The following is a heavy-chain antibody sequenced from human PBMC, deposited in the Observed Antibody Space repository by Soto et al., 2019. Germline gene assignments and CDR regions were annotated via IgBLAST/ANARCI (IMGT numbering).Heavy chain of an antibody. D-gene: IGHD3-10*01. J-gene: IGHJ4*02. V-gene: IGHV3-23*01. CDR3: AKGRGGSGSLTPRVDF. Sequence: EVQLLESGGGLVQPGGSLRLSCAASGFTFNNYAMSWVRQAPGKGLARVSAISGGGDTTSYADSVKGRFTVSRDGSKNTLYMQMSSLRAEETALYYCAKGRGGSGSLTPRVDFWGQGTLVTVSS. CDR1: GFTFNNYA. CDR2: ISGGGDTT.